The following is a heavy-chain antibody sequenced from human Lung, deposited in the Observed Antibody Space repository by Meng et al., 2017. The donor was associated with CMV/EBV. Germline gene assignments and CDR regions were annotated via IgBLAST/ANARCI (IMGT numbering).Heavy chain of an antibody. D-gene: IGHD3-10*01. CDR1: GFTFDEYG. V-gene: IGHV3-30*02. CDR2: IRHDGTNK. J-gene: IGHJ4*02. CDR3: AKDLLLFGGANEYFDS. Sequence: GESXKISCAASGFTFDEYGMHWVRQTPGKGLEWVAFIRHDGTNKFYGDSVKGRFTISRDNSKNTVSLQMNSLRPEETAIYYCAKDLLLFGGANEYFDSWGQGTXVTVSS.